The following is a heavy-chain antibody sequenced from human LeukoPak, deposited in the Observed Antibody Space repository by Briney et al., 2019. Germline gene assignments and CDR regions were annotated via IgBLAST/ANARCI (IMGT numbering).Heavy chain of an antibody. CDR1: GFTFSSYA. D-gene: IGHD6-19*01. V-gene: IGHV3-64D*09. J-gene: IGHJ4*02. Sequence: GGSLRLSCSASGFTFSSYAMXWVXXAPGKXXXXVSXITNXGGNTYYADSVEGRFTISRDNSKNTLYLQMSSLRAEDTAIYYCVRSGSGWYDYWGQGTLVTVSS. CDR3: VRSGSGWYDY. CDR2: ITNXGGNT.